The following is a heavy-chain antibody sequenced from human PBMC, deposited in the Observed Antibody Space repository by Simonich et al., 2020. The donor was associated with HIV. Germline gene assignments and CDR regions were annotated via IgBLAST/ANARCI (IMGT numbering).Heavy chain of an antibody. CDR3: AKDKGAYYGSGSPVY. J-gene: IGHJ4*02. V-gene: IGHV3-9*01. CDR1: GFTFDDYA. CDR2: ISWNSGSI. D-gene: IGHD3-10*01. Sequence: EVQLVESGGGLVQPGRSLRLSCAASGFTFDDYAMQWVRQAPGKGLEWVSGISWNSGSIGYADSGKGRFTISRDNAKNSLYLQMNSLRAEDTALYYCAKDKGAYYGSGSPVYWGQGTLVTVSS.